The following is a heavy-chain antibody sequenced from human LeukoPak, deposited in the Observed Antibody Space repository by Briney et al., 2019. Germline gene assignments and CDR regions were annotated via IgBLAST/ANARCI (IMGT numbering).Heavy chain of an antibody. Sequence: PSETLSLTCTVSGGSINSGSYYWGWNRQPPGKGLEWIGSIYYSGSPNYNPSLKSRVTISIDTSKNQFSLSLSSVTAADTAVYYCASQGCSDPSCSVAWFDPRGQGTLVIVSS. CDR2: IYYSGSP. CDR1: GGSINSGSYY. CDR3: ASQGCSDPSCSVAWFDP. D-gene: IGHD2-15*01. J-gene: IGHJ5*02. V-gene: IGHV4-39*07.